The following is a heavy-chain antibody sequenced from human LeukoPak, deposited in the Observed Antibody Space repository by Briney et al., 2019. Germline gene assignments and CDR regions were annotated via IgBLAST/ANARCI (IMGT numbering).Heavy chain of an antibody. CDR2: INHSGST. J-gene: IGHJ4*02. D-gene: IGHD6-13*01. CDR1: GGSFSGYY. V-gene: IGHV4-34*01. CDR3: ARGGYSVAAEAFDY. Sequence: SETLSLTCAVYGGSFSGYYWSWIRQPPGKGLEWIGEINHSGSTNYNPSLKSRVTISVDTSKNKFSLKLSSVTAADTAVYYCARGGYSVAAEAFDYWGQGTLVTVSS.